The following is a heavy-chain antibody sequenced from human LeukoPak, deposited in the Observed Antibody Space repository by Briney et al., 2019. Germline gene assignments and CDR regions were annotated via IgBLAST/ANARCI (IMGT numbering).Heavy chain of an antibody. CDR2: VYPSGST. D-gene: IGHD3-10*01. J-gene: IGHJ3*02. Sequence: SETLSLTCIVSGDSISSYYWSWIRQPAGKGLEWIGRVYPSGSTNYNPSLKSRVTMSADTSNNQLSLRLTSVTAADTAVYYCTKSDGYGLIRICGRGTMVTVSS. V-gene: IGHV4-4*07. CDR3: TKSDGYGLIRI. CDR1: GDSISSYY.